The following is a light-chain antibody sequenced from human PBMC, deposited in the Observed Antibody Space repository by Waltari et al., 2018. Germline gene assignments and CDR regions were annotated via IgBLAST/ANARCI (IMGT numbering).Light chain of an antibody. J-gene: IGKJ2*03. CDR2: KAS. Sequence: IYVPQSPTSVSASVGERVTITCRASQGINTYLGWFQQKPGKAPQLLIYKASTLERGVPSRFSASGSGTDFTLTIGSLQPEDFATYYCQQYYIAPYSFGQGTKVGIK. CDR1: QGINTY. CDR3: QQYYIAPYS. V-gene: IGKV1-6*01.